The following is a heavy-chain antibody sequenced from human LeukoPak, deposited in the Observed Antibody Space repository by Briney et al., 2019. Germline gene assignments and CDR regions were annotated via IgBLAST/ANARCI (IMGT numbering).Heavy chain of an antibody. Sequence: SETLSLTCTVSGGSISSSSYYWGWIRQPPGKGLEWIGEINHSGSTNYNPSLKSRVTISVDTSKNQFSLKLSSVTAADTAVYYCARGRRGSLVRGMPYNWFDPWGQGTLVTVSS. V-gene: IGHV4-39*07. CDR2: INHSGST. CDR1: GGSISSSSYY. CDR3: ARGRRGSLVRGMPYNWFDP. J-gene: IGHJ5*02. D-gene: IGHD3-10*01.